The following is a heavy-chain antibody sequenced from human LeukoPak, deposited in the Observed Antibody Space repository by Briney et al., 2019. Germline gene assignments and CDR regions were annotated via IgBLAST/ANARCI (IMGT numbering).Heavy chain of an antibody. Sequence: GGSLRLSCAASGFTFSTYSMNWVRQAPGKGLEWVSYISSSSSTIDYADSVKGRFTISRDNAKNSLYLQMNSLRAEDTAVYYCVRDLDSVAFLWGQGNLVTVSS. V-gene: IGHV3-48*01. CDR3: VRDLDSVAFL. D-gene: IGHD1-1*01. J-gene: IGHJ4*02. CDR1: GFTFSTYS. CDR2: ISSSSSTI.